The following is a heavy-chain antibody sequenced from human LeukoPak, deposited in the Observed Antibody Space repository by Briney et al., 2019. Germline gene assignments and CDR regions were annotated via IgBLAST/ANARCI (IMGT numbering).Heavy chain of an antibody. Sequence: SETLSLTCTVSGGSTSSDYWSWIRQPPGKGLEWIGHVHYTWNTKYNPSLTGRVSISLDRSKNQFSLSLSSLTAADTAVYYCARVASKGGMDVWGQGTTVIVSS. CDR3: ARVASKGGMDV. CDR2: VHYTWNT. D-gene: IGHD5/OR15-5a*01. J-gene: IGHJ6*02. V-gene: IGHV4-59*01. CDR1: GGSTSSDY.